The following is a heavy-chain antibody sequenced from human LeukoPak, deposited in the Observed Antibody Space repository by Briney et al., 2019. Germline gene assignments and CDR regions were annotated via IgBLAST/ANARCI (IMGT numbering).Heavy chain of an antibody. J-gene: IGHJ4*02. D-gene: IGHD3-22*01. CDR3: ARTSYDSSGFDY. V-gene: IGHV3-13*01. CDR1: GFTLSSYD. Sequence: GGSLRLSCAASGFTLSSYDMHWVRQTTGKGLEWVSAIGTAGDTYYPGSVKGRFTISREGAKNSLSLQMNSLRAEDAAVYYCARTSYDSSGFDYWGQGTLVTVSS. CDR2: IGTAGDT.